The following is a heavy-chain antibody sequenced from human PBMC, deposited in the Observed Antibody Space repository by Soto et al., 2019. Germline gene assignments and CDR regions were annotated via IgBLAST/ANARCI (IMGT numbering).Heavy chain of an antibody. V-gene: IGHV1-69*01. Sequence: QVQLVQSGAEVKKPGSSVKVSCKASGGTFRRYTITWVRQAPGQGLEWMGGITPMFGTPNYAQKFRGRVTITADESTSTAYMELSSLRSEDTAMSFCARDGTLYDSRAYYYLYWGQGTLVTVSS. J-gene: IGHJ4*02. CDR3: ARDGTLYDSRAYYYLY. CDR1: GGTFRRYT. D-gene: IGHD3-22*01. CDR2: ITPMFGTP.